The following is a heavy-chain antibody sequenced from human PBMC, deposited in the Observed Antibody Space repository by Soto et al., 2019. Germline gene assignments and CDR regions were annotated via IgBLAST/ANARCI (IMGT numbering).Heavy chain of an antibody. D-gene: IGHD6-6*01. V-gene: IGHV4-59*01. J-gene: IGHJ6*02. CDR3: ARTVYSSSSGYYGMDV. Sequence: QVQLQESGPGLVKPSETLSLTCTVSGGSISSYYWSWIRQPPGKGLEWIGYIYYSGSTNYNPSLKSRVSISVDTSKNQFSLKLSSVTAADTAVYYCARTVYSSSSGYYGMDVWGQGTTVTVSS. CDR1: GGSISSYY. CDR2: IYYSGST.